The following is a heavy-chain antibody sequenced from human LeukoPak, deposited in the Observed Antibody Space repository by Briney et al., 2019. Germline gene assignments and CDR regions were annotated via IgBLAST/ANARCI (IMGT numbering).Heavy chain of an antibody. Sequence: GESLKISCKGFGYRFTSCWIGWVRQIPGRGLGWMGIFYPVDSETRSSPSFQAQLTISAATSISTAYLQWSSLKASDTAMYYCARHTSMATTPVGYWGQGTLVTVSS. CDR3: ARHTSMATTPVGY. CDR1: GYRFTSCW. D-gene: IGHD5-24*01. J-gene: IGHJ4*02. CDR2: FYPVDSET. V-gene: IGHV5-51*01.